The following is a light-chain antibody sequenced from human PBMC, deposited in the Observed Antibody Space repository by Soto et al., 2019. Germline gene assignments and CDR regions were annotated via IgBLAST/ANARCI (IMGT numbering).Light chain of an antibody. V-gene: IGKV2-28*01. Sequence: DIVMTQSPLSLPVTPGEPASISCRSSQSLRHHNGYYYLDWYLQKPGQSPQVLIYLGSNRASGVPDRVSGSGSGTVFTLKISRVEAEHVGVYYCIQTLQAPYSFGQGTKLEIK. CDR3: IQTLQAPYS. CDR2: LGS. CDR1: QSLRHHNGYYY. J-gene: IGKJ2*01.